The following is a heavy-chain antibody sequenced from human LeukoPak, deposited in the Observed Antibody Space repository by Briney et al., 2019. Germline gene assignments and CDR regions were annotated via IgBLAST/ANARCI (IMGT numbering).Heavy chain of an antibody. V-gene: IGHV1-46*01. CDR1: GYIFTSNH. Sequence: GASVKVSCKASGYIFTSNHKHWVRQAPGQGLEWMGVINPSGGGTTYAQKSQGRVTMTRDTSTSTVYMELRSLRSEDTAVYYCARGRAAWMMVVAIPRDALDIWGQGTMVTVSS. CDR3: ARGRAAWMMVVAIPRDALDI. D-gene: IGHD3-22*01. CDR2: INPSGGGT. J-gene: IGHJ3*02.